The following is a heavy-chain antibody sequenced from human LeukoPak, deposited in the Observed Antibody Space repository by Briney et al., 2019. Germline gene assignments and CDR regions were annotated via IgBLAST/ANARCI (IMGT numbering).Heavy chain of an antibody. D-gene: IGHD3-10*01. V-gene: IGHV4-4*09. CDR3: ARTLSSPLYGSGSYYIAKGYYFDY. J-gene: IGHJ4*02. CDR2: IYTSVST. CDR1: GGSISSYY. Sequence: SETLSLTCTVSGGSISSYYWSWIRQPPGKGLEWIGYIYTSVSTNYNPSLKSRVTISVETSKNQFSLKLSSVTAADTAVYYCARTLSSPLYGSGSYYIAKGYYFDYWGQGTLVTVSS.